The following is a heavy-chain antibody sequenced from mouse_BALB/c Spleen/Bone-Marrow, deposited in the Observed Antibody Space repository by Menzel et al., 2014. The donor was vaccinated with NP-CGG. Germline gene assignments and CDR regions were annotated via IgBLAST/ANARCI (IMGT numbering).Heavy chain of an antibody. CDR2: IYPYNGGT. J-gene: IGHJ4*01. CDR3: AREGGYYDALDF. D-gene: IGHD2-2*01. CDR1: GSTFTDYN. V-gene: IGHV1S29*02. Sequence: VQLQQSGPELVKPGASVKISCKASGSTFTDYNMHWVKQSHGKSLEWIGYIYPYNGGTGYNQKFKSKATLTVDTSSSTAYMELRSLTSEDSAVYYCAREGGYYDALDFWGQGTSVTVSS.